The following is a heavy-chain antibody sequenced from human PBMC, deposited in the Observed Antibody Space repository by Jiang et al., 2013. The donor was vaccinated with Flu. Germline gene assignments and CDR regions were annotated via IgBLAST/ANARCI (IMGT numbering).Heavy chain of an antibody. CDR2: IYDDGST. CDR1: GGSISSDDYY. J-gene: IGHJ4*02. V-gene: IGHV4-39*07. CDR3: VRAQKYSGFELPYFDY. Sequence: GSGLVKPSETLSLTCTVSGGSISSDDYYWGWIRQSPGKGLEWVGSIYDDGSTYYNPSLKSRVTILVDTSKNRFSLNLSSVTAADTAVYFCVRAQKYSGFELPYFDYWGQGTLVTVSS. D-gene: IGHD5-12*01.